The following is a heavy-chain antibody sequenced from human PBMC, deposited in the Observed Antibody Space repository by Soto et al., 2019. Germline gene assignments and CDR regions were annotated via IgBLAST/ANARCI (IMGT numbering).Heavy chain of an antibody. CDR3: AYAYYYGSGSYFNSYYYGMDV. CDR1: GYTFTSYA. Sequence: ASVKVSCKASGYTFTSYAMHWVRQAPGQRLEWMGWINAGNGNTKYSQKFQGRVTITRDTSASTAYMELSSLRSEDTAVYYCAYAYYYGSGSYFNSYYYGMDVWGQGTTVTVSS. CDR2: INAGNGNT. V-gene: IGHV1-3*01. J-gene: IGHJ6*02. D-gene: IGHD3-10*01.